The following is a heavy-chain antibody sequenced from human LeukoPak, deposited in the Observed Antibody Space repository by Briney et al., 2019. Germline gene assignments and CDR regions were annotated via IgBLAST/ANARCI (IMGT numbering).Heavy chain of an antibody. CDR1: GFSFSTYG. D-gene: IGHD5-18*01. Sequence: GGSLRLSCAASGFSFSTYGMHWVRQAPGKGLEWMALIWHDGSVTYYADSVKGRFTISRDNAKNSLYLQMNSLRAEDTAVYYCEYSYGVGGPDYWGQGTLVTVSS. CDR3: EYSYGVGGPDY. CDR2: IWHDGSVT. J-gene: IGHJ4*02. V-gene: IGHV3-33*03.